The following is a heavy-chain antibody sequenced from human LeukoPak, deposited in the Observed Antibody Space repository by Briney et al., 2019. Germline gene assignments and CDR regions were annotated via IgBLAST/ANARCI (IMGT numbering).Heavy chain of an antibody. CDR2: ISRSGEST. Sequence: PGGSLRLSCAASGFTFSGFAMSWIRQAPGKGLEWVSSISRSGESTFYADSVRGRFTISRDNSKNTVSLQMESLRAEDTALYYCAKARYDILTGYVHWGQGTLVTVSS. V-gene: IGHV3-23*01. J-gene: IGHJ4*02. CDR1: GFTFSGFA. D-gene: IGHD3-9*01. CDR3: AKARYDILTGYVH.